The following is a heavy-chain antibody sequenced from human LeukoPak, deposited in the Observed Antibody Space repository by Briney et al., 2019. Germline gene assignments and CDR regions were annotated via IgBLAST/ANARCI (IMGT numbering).Heavy chain of an antibody. CDR2: ISWNSGSI. J-gene: IGHJ4*02. D-gene: IGHD4-17*01. V-gene: IGHV3-9*01. CDR3: AKDMNGDSLEYFDY. CDR1: GFTFDDYA. Sequence: PGRSLRLSCAASGFTFDDYAMHWVRQAPGKGLEWVSGISWNSGSIGYADSVKGRFTISRDNAKNSLYLQMNSLRAEDTALYYCAKDMNGDSLEYFDYWGQGTLVTVSS.